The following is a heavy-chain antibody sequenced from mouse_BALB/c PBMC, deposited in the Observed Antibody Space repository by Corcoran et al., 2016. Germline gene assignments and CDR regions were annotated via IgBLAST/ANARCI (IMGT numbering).Heavy chain of an antibody. V-gene: IGHV9-3*02. D-gene: IGHD2-1*01. Sequence: QIQLVQSGPELKKPGETVKISCKASAYTFTNYGMNWVKQAPGKGLKWMGWINTNTGEPTYAEEFKGRFAFSLETSASTAYLQINNLKNEDTATYFCARWDGNYPTWFAYWGQGTLVTVSA. J-gene: IGHJ3*01. CDR1: AYTFTNYG. CDR2: INTNTGEP. CDR3: ARWDGNYPTWFAY.